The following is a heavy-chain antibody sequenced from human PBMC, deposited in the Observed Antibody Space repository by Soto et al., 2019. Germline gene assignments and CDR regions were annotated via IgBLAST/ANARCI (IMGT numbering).Heavy chain of an antibody. D-gene: IGHD2-15*01. CDR2: IHNSGNT. CDR3: ARHHRFCSGETCYALDF. CDR1: GDSISGYS. J-gene: IGHJ4*02. Sequence: SDTLSLTFTVSGDSISGYSSGWIRQPPGQGLDLIGCIHNSGNTNYNVSLKSRVTVSADTSKNQFFLKLTSVIAADTAVYYCARHHRFCSGETCYALDFWGQG. V-gene: IGHV4-59*08.